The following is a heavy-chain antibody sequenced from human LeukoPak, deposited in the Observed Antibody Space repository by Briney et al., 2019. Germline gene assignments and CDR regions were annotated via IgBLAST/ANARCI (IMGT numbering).Heavy chain of an antibody. CDR1: GFTFSSYG. D-gene: IGHD3-22*01. J-gene: IGHJ4*02. Sequence: GGSLRLSCAASGFTFSSYGMSWVRQAPGKGLEWVSAISGSGGSTYYADSVKGRFTISRDNSKITLYLQMNSLRAEDTAVYYCAKAGDSSGYYDFDYWGQGTLVTVPS. CDR2: ISGSGGST. CDR3: AKAGDSSGYYDFDY. V-gene: IGHV3-23*01.